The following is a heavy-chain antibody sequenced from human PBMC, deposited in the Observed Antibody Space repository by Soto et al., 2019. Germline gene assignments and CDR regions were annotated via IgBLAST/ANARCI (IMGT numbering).Heavy chain of an antibody. Sequence: QVQLVESGGGVVQPGRSLTLSCQTSGFSFSSYAMHWVRQAPGKRLEWVGVISYDGGHKFYGECVKGRFTISRNNSKNTLYLQMPNLTTEDTAVYYCAKVAGVATGGTVGGHDPWAQGTLVTVSS. V-gene: IGHV3-30*18. CDR3: AKVAGVATGGTVGGHDP. J-gene: IGHJ5*02. D-gene: IGHD6-13*01. CDR2: ISYDGGHK. CDR1: GFSFSSYA.